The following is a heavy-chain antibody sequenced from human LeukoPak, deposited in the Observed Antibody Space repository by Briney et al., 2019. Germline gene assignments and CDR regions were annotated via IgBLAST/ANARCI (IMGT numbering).Heavy chain of an antibody. D-gene: IGHD2-8*01. CDR3: ARLYGDAFDI. CDR2: INQGGSES. Sequence: PGGSLRLSCAASGFTFSTYWMTWVRQAPGKGLEWVANINQGGSESYYVDSVKGRFTISRENAKNSLYLQMNSLRAGDTAVYYCARLYGDAFDIWGQGTMVTVSS. J-gene: IGHJ3*02. V-gene: IGHV3-7*01. CDR1: GFTFSTYW.